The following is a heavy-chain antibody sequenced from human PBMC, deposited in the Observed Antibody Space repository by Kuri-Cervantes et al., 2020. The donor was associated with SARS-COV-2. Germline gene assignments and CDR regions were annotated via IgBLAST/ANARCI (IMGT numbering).Heavy chain of an antibody. CDR3: VKDRSDYGDYVFAFDI. J-gene: IGHJ3*02. V-gene: IGHV3-64D*06. D-gene: IGHD4-17*01. CDR2: ISSNGGST. Sequence: GESLKISCTASGFTFSSYAMHWVRQAPGKGLEYVSAISSNGGSTYYADPVKGRFTISRDNSKNTLYLQMSSLRAEDTAVYYCVKDRSDYGDYVFAFDIWGQGTMVTVSS. CDR1: GFTFSSYA.